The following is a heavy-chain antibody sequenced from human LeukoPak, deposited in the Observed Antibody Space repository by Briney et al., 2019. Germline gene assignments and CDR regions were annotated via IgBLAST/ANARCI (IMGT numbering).Heavy chain of an antibody. CDR1: GGSSSGYY. CDR3: ARDLNV. Sequence: PSETLSLTCAVYGGSSSGYYWSWIRQPPGKGLEWIGYIYHSGSTYYNPSLKSRVTISVDRSKNQFSLKLSSVTAADTAVYYCARDLNVWGQGTTVTVSS. V-gene: IGHV4-34*01. J-gene: IGHJ6*02. CDR2: IYHSGST.